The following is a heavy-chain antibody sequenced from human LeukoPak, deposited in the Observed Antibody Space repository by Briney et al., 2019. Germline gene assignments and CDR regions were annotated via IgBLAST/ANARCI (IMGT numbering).Heavy chain of an antibody. Sequence: GRSLRLSCAASGFILSSNAVHWVRQAPGKGLEWVAVISHDGRSKYYADSVKGRFTISRDISRNTLYLQMDSLRAEDTAVYYCAKDRGYWGQGTLVTVSS. J-gene: IGHJ4*02. CDR2: ISHDGRSK. CDR3: AKDRGY. V-gene: IGHV3-30*04. CDR1: GFILSSNA.